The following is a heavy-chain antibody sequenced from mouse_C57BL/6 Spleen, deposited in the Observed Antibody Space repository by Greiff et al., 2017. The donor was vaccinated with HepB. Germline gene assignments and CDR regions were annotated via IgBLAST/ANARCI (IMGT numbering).Heavy chain of an antibody. CDR3: VRQQERGHWYFDV. J-gene: IGHJ1*03. V-gene: IGHV10-1*01. CDR1: GFSFNTYA. CDR2: IRSKSNNYAT. Sequence: EVNVVESGGGLVQPKGSLKLSCAASGFSFNTYAMNWVRQAPGKGLEWVARIRSKSNNYATYYADSVKDRFTISRDDSESMLYLQMNNLKTEDTAMYYCVRQQERGHWYFDVWGTGTTVTVSS.